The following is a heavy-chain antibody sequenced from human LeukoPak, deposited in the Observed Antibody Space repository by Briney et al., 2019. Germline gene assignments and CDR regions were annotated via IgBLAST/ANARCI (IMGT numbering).Heavy chain of an antibody. D-gene: IGHD1-26*01. Sequence: GGSLRLSCVASAFTFSDYSMNWVRQAPGKGLEWVSYISGRSSTIYYADSVKGRFTISRDNAKNSVYLQMNSLRAEDTAVYYCARDRITSGSYFFDYWGQGTRVTVSS. J-gene: IGHJ4*02. CDR3: ARDRITSGSYFFDY. CDR2: ISGRSSTI. V-gene: IGHV3-48*01. CDR1: AFTFSDYS.